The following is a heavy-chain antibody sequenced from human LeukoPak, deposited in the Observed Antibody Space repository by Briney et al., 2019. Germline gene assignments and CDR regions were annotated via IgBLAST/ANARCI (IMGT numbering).Heavy chain of an antibody. CDR3: ARDHLPAGAPGYYMDV. CDR1: GGSVSSHF. Sequence: PSETLSLTCTVSGGSVSSHFWSWIRQPPGKGLEWIGYIYNSGITNYNPSLKSRVTMSVDTSKNQFSLMLRSVTAADTAVYYCARDHLPAGAPGYYMDVWGKGTPVTVSS. CDR2: IYNSGIT. V-gene: IGHV4-59*02. J-gene: IGHJ6*03. D-gene: IGHD4/OR15-4a*01.